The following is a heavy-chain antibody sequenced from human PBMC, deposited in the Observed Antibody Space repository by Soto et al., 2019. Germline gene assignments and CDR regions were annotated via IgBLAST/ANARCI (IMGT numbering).Heavy chain of an antibody. V-gene: IGHV3-53*01. D-gene: IGHD5-12*01. CDR1: GFTVSSNC. CDR3: ARGYDTSGYDPRAHLDY. CDR2: IYSGGST. J-gene: IGHJ4*02. Sequence: GGSLRLSCAASGFTVSSNCMSWVRQAPGKGLEWVSVIYSGGSTYYADSVKGRFTISRDNSKNTLYLQMNSLRAEDTAVYYCARGYDTSGYDPRAHLDYWGQGTLVTVSS.